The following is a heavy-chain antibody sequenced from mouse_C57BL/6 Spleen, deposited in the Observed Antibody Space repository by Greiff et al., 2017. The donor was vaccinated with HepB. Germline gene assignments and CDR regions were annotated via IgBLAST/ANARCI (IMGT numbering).Heavy chain of an antibody. D-gene: IGHD1-1*01. V-gene: IGHV10-1*01. Sequence: EVQVVESGGGLVQPKGSLKLSCAASGFSFNTYAMNWVRQAPGKGLEWVARIRSKSNNYATYYADSVKDRFTISRDDSESMLYLQMNNLKTEDTAMYYCVRHISSDAMDYWGQGTSVTVSS. CDR2: IRSKSNNYAT. J-gene: IGHJ4*01. CDR3: VRHISSDAMDY. CDR1: GFSFNTYA.